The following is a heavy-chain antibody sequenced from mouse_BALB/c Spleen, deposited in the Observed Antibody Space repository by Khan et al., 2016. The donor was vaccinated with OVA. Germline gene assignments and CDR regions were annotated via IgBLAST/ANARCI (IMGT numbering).Heavy chain of an antibody. CDR3: SRGTVGRFAY. V-gene: IGHV3-2*02. CDR1: GYSITSDYA. Sequence: EVQLQESGPGLVKPSQSLSLTCTVTGYSITSDYAWNWIRQFPGNKLEWMGYISYSGSTSYNPSLKSRISITRDTSKNQFFLQLNSVTTEDTATYYFSRGTVGRFAYWGQGTLVTVSA. J-gene: IGHJ3*01. CDR2: ISYSGST. D-gene: IGHD1-1*01.